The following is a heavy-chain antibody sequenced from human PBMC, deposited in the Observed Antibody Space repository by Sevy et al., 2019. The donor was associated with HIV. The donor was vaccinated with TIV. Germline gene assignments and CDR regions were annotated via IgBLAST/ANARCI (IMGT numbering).Heavy chain of an antibody. CDR2: IRYDGSTK. CDR3: AKGLGMVQGALLSDDV. Sequence: GGSLRLSCAASAFTFSRYGMHWVRQAPGKGLEWVAFIRYDGSTKYYAESVKGRFIISRDNSKDTLYLQMNSLRGDDTSLYYCAKGLGMVQGALLSDDVWGQGTMVTVSS. J-gene: IGHJ3*01. CDR1: AFTFSRYG. V-gene: IGHV3-30*02. D-gene: IGHD3-10*01.